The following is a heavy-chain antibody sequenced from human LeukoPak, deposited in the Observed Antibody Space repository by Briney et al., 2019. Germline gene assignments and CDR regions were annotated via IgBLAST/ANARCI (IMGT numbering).Heavy chain of an antibody. CDR3: ARQKNDYGDYPDAFDI. CDR2: INPGGDII. J-gene: IGHJ3*02. D-gene: IGHD4-17*01. Sequence: ASVKVSCKASGYTFTSYYIHWVRQAPGQGLEWMGIINPGGDIIRYAQKIQGRVTMTRDTSTSIVYMELSSLRSEDTAVYYCARQKNDYGDYPDAFDIWGQGTMVTVSS. CDR1: GYTFTSYY. V-gene: IGHV1-46*01.